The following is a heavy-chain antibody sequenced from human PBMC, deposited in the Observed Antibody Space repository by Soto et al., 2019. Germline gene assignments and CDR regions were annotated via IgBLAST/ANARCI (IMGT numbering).Heavy chain of an antibody. V-gene: IGHV1-3*01. D-gene: IGHD2-15*01. Sequence: ASLKVSCKASGYTFTSYAMHWVRQAPGKRLEGIAWNNAGNGNTKYSQKFQGRVTITRDTSASTAYMALNSLRSEETAVYYCARNPFSPGGNCFDPWGQGTMVTVSS. CDR1: GYTFTSYA. J-gene: IGHJ5*02. CDR3: ARNPFSPGGNCFDP. CDR2: NNAGNGNT.